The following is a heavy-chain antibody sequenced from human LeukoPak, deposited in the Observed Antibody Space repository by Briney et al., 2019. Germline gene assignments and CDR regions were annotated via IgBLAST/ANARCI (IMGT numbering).Heavy chain of an antibody. Sequence: LETLSLTCTVSGGSISSSSYYWGWIRQPPGDGLELSGSIYYSGRTYYNPSIKSRITISVDTSKNKFSLKLTSVTAADTAVYYCAKKGGDYDDSGYPTKPDAFDIWGQGTMVTVSS. D-gene: IGHD3-22*01. V-gene: IGHV4-39*01. CDR2: IYYSGRT. CDR1: GGSISSSSYY. J-gene: IGHJ3*02. CDR3: AKKGGDYDDSGYPTKPDAFDI.